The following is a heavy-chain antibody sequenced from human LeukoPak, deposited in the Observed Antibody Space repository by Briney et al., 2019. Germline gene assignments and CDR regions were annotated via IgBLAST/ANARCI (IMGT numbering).Heavy chain of an antibody. V-gene: IGHV1-69*04. CDR2: IIPILGIA. D-gene: IGHD2-2*01. Sequence: SVKVSCKASGGTFSSYTISWVRQAPGQGLEWMGRIIPILGIANYAQKFQGRVTITADKSTSTAYMELSSLRSEDTAVYYCARDCSSTSCYRPNDYYYYGMDVWGQGTTVTVSS. CDR3: ARDCSSTSCYRPNDYYYYGMDV. J-gene: IGHJ6*02. CDR1: GGTFSSYT.